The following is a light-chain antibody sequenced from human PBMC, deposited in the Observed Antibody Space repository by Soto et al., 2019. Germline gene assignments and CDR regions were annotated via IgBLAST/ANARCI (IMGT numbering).Light chain of an antibody. CDR1: HFVSSSY. V-gene: IGKV3-20*01. Sequence: EIVLTQSTGTLSLSPGERATLSCRASHFVSSSYLAWYQQKPGQAPRLLIFAASSRATGIPDRFSGSGSGTDFTLTISRLEPEDFAVYYCQQYGSSPGTFGQGSKVDI. CDR2: AAS. J-gene: IGKJ1*01. CDR3: QQYGSSPGT.